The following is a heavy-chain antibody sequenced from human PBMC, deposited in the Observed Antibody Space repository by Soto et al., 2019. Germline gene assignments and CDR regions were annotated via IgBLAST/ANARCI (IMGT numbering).Heavy chain of an antibody. J-gene: IGHJ6*02. CDR2: IIPIFGTA. Sequence: QVQLVQSGAEVKKPGSSVKVSCKASGGTFSSYAISWVRQAPGQGLEWMGGIIPIFGTANYAQKVQGRVTIPADEATSTAYMELSSLRSENTAVYYCARPRGSYCGQSGSTSGMDVWGQGTTVTVSS. V-gene: IGHV1-69*01. CDR1: GGTFSSYA. D-gene: IGHD1-26*01. CDR3: ARPRGSYCGQSGSTSGMDV.